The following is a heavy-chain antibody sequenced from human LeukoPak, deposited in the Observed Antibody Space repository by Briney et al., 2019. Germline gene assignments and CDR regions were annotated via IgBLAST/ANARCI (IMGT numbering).Heavy chain of an antibody. Sequence: SETLSLTCAVYGGSFSGYYWSWIRQPPGKGLEWIGEINHSGSTNYNPSLKSRVTISVDTSKNHFSLKLSSVTAADTAVYYCARGYSSGWYVYWGQGTLVTVSS. D-gene: IGHD6-19*01. J-gene: IGHJ4*02. CDR2: INHSGST. CDR1: GGSFSGYY. V-gene: IGHV4-34*01. CDR3: ARGYSSGWYVY.